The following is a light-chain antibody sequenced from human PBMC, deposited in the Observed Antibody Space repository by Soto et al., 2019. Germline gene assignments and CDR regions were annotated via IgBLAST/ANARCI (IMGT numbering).Light chain of an antibody. CDR1: QGIKNY. CDR3: QRYYNSPFT. Sequence: DIQVTQHQSSLSASVGDRVTITCRARQGIKNYLAWYQQKPGETPKLLIYAASTLESGIPPRFSGSGSGTDFTLTINNLQPEDVATYYCQRYYNSPFTFGGGTKVEIK. CDR2: AAS. J-gene: IGKJ4*01. V-gene: IGKV1-27*01.